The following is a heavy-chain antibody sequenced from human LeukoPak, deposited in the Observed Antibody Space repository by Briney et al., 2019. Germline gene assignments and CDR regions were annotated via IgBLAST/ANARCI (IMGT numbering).Heavy chain of an antibody. Sequence: PSETLSLTCTVSGGSISSYYWSWIRQPPGKGLVWIGYIYYSGSTNFNPSLKSRVTISVDTSKNQFSLKLSSVTAADTAVYYCARGSLITMVRGVIITYGWFDPWGQGTLVTVSS. CDR3: ARGSLITMVRGVIITYGWFDP. V-gene: IGHV4-59*01. D-gene: IGHD3-10*01. CDR1: GGSISSYY. CDR2: IYYSGST. J-gene: IGHJ5*02.